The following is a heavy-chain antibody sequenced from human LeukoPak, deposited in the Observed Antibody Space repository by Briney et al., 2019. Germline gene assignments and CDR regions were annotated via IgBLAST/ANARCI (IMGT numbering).Heavy chain of an antibody. Sequence: SETLPLTCAVYGGSFSGYYWSWIRQPPGKGLEWIGSIYYSGSTYYNPSLKSRVTISVDTSKNQFSLKLSSVTAADTAVYYCARRAPLILDYWGQGTLVTVSS. CDR3: ARRAPLILDY. J-gene: IGHJ4*02. CDR1: GGSFSGYY. V-gene: IGHV4-34*01. D-gene: IGHD3/OR15-3a*01. CDR2: IYYSGST.